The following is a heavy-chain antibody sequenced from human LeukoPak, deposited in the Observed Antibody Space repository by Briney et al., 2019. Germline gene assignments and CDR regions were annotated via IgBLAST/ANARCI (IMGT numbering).Heavy chain of an antibody. CDR1: GGSFSGYY. CDR3: ARVSAMVTPPWFDYFDF. D-gene: IGHD5-18*01. V-gene: IGHV4-34*01. CDR2: IYYSGST. J-gene: IGHJ4*02. Sequence: SETLSLTCAVYGGSFSGYYWSWIRQPPGKGLEWIGSIYYSGSTYYNPSLKSRVTISVDTSKNQFSLKLSSVTAADTAVYYCARVSAMVTPPWFDYFDFWGQGTLVTVSS.